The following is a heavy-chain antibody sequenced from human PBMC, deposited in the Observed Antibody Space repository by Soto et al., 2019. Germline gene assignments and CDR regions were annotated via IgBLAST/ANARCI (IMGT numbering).Heavy chain of an antibody. J-gene: IGHJ5*02. CDR1: GDSLTELS. CDR3: GIEVGRSNQFDL. V-gene: IGHV1-24*01. Sequence: ASVKVSCKVSGDSLTELSIHWVRQPPGAGLEWMGGYDLEKGETIYAQKFEGRVTMTEDSPTDSPYIQLRSLRSEDTPVYYCGIEVGRSNQFDLWGQGTMVTVSS. D-gene: IGHD6-13*01. CDR2: YDLEKGET.